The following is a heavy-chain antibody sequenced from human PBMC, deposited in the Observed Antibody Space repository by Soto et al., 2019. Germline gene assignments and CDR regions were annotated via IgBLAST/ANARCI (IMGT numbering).Heavy chain of an antibody. J-gene: IGHJ4*02. V-gene: IGHV4-34*01. Sequence: QVQLQQWGAGLLKPSETLSLTCAVYGGSFSGYYWSWIRQPPGKGLEWIGEINHSGRPHYNPSLTRRVTISVDPSKNQFSLKLSSVTAADTAVYYCARVGYCSSNSCFGNWGKGTLVTVSA. D-gene: IGHD2-2*01. CDR3: ARVGYCSSNSCFGN. CDR2: INHSGRP. CDR1: GGSFSGYY.